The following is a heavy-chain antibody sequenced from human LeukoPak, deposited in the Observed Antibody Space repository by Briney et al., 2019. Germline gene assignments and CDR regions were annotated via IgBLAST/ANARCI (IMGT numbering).Heavy chain of an antibody. J-gene: IGHJ5*02. Sequence: SATLSLTCPVSGGSISSSSYYWGWIRQPPGKGLEWIGSIYYSGSTYYNPSLKSRVTISVDTSKNQFSLKLSSVTAADTAVYYCARLERRFYNWFDPWGQGTLVTVSS. CDR3: ARLERRFYNWFDP. V-gene: IGHV4-39*01. CDR1: GGSISSSSYY. CDR2: IYYSGST. D-gene: IGHD1-1*01.